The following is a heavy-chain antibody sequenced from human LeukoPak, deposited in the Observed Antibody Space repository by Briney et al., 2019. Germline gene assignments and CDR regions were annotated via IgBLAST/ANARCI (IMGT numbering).Heavy chain of an antibody. CDR1: GYTLTELS. J-gene: IGHJ4*02. CDR2: FDPEEGET. D-gene: IGHD3-22*01. Sequence: VASVKVSCKVSGYTLTELSMHWVRQAPGKGLEWTGGFDPEEGETIYAQKFQGRVTMTEDTSTDTAYMELSSLRSEDTAVYYCATDRGRTYYYDSSGFDYWGQGTLVTVSS. CDR3: ATDRGRTYYYDSSGFDY. V-gene: IGHV1-24*01.